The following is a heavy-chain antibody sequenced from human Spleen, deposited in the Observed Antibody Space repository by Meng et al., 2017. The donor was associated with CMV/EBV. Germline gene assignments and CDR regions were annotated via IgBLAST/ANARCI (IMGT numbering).Heavy chain of an antibody. CDR1: GFPFSRYA. CDR2: ITYDGSNK. D-gene: IGHD3-9*01. CDR3: ASLNDILTGYSAYDY. J-gene: IGHJ4*02. V-gene: IGHV3-30-3*01. Sequence: SGFPFSRYALHWVRQAPGKGLEWVAVITYDGSNKYYADSVKGRFTISRDNSKNTVNMEMNSLRPEDTAVYYCASLNDILTGYSAYDYWGQGTLVTVSS.